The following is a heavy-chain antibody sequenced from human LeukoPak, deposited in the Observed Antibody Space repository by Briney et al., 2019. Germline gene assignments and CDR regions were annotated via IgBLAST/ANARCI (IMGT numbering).Heavy chain of an antibody. J-gene: IGHJ4*02. Sequence: GGSLRLSCAASGFTFSNAWMSWVRQAPGKGLEWVSVIYSGGSTYYADSVKGRFTISRDNSKNTLYLQMNSLRAEDTAVYYCARGVVAAAGTDYYFDYWGQGTLVTVSS. CDR2: IYSGGST. CDR3: ARGVVAAAGTDYYFDY. V-gene: IGHV3-66*01. D-gene: IGHD6-13*01. CDR1: GFTFSNAW.